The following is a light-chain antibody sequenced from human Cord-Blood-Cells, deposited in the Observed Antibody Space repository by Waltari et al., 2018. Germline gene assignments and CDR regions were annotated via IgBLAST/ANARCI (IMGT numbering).Light chain of an antibody. CDR2: AAS. Sequence: DIQMTKSPSSLSASVGASVTITCRASQSISSYLNWYQQKPGKAPKLLIYAASSLQSGVPSRFSGSGSGTDFTLTISSLQPEDFATYYCQQSYSTPTFGQGTKVEIK. CDR3: QQSYSTPT. J-gene: IGKJ1*01. V-gene: IGKV1-39*01. CDR1: QSISSY.